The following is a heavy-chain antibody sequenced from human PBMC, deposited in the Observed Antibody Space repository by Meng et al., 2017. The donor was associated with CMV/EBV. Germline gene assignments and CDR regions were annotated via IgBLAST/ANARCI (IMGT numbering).Heavy chain of an antibody. J-gene: IGHJ4*02. CDR3: AREIGTAAGRFDY. CDR1: GLTVSSNY. Sequence: GESLKISCAASGLTVSSNYMDWVRQAPGKGLEWVSVIYSGGTTKYADSVKGRFIISRDNSKNTLSLQVNSLRPEDTAVYYCAREIGTAAGRFDYWGQGSLVTVSS. D-gene: IGHD6-25*01. CDR2: IYSGGTT. V-gene: IGHV3-66*02.